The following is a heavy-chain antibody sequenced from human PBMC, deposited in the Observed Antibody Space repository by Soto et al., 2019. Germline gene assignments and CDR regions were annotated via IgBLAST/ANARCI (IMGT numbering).Heavy chain of an antibody. V-gene: IGHV4-34*01. CDR3: ARGFIVGATRIYNDY. CDR2: INHSGST. Sequence: SETLSLTCAVYGGSFSGYYWSWIRQPPGKGLEWIGEINHSGSTNYNPSLKSRVTISVDTSKNQFSLKLSSVTAADTAVYYCARGFIVGATRIYNDYWGQGTLVTVSS. D-gene: IGHD1-26*01. J-gene: IGHJ4*02. CDR1: GGSFSGYY.